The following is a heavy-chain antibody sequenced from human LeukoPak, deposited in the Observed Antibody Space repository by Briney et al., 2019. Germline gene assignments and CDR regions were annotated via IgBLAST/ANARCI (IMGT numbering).Heavy chain of an antibody. CDR1: GGSFIGYY. D-gene: IGHD3-3*01. J-gene: IGHJ4*02. CDR2: INHSGGA. Sequence: PSETLSLTCAVYGGSFIGYYWSWIRQPPGKGLQWIGEINHSGGANYNPSLKSRVTISADTSKSQFSLKLGSVTAADTAVYYCARVPLRFLEPFDYWGQGTLVTVSS. V-gene: IGHV4-34*01. CDR3: ARVPLRFLEPFDY.